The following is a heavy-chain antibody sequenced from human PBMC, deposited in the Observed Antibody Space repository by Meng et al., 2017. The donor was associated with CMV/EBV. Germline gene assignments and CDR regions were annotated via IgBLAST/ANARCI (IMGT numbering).Heavy chain of an antibody. Sequence: SDTLSLTCTVSGGSISSYYWSWIRQPPGKGLEWIGYIYYSGSTNYNPSLKSRVTISVDTSKNQFSLKLSSVTAADTAVYYCARGKRYSSSWYPSFDYWGQGTLVTVSS. J-gene: IGHJ4*02. V-gene: IGHV4-59*01. CDR2: IYYSGST. D-gene: IGHD6-13*01. CDR1: GGSISSYY. CDR3: ARGKRYSSSWYPSFDY.